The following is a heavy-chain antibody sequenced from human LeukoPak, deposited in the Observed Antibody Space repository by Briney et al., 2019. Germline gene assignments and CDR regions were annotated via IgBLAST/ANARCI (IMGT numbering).Heavy chain of an antibody. D-gene: IGHD3-3*01. CDR2: IKQDGSEK. J-gene: IGHJ4*02. CDR3: AKFGVVTRYYFDY. V-gene: IGHV3-7*01. CDR1: GFTFSSYW. Sequence: PGGSLRLSCAASGFTFSSYWMSWVRQAPGKGLEWVANIKQDGSEKYYVDSVKGRFTIPRDNAKNSLYLQMNSLRAEDTAVYYCAKFGVVTRYYFDYWGQGTLVTVSS.